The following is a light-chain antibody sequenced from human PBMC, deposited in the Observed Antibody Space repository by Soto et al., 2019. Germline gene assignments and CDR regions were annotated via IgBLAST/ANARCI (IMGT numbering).Light chain of an antibody. V-gene: IGLV2-14*01. CDR1: SIDLAIYNY. CDR3: SSYADSTNYV. CDR2: QVT. Sequence: QSVLSEPGFVCGSPGHAITLSCTGTSIDLAIYNYVSWYQQQPGKAPKLLIYQVTNRPSGVSNRFSGSRSGNTASLTISGLQPEEEADYYCSSYADSTNYVFGNGTKV. J-gene: IGLJ1*01.